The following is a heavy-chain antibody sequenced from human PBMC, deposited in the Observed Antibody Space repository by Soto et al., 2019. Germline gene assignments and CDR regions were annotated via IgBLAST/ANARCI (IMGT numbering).Heavy chain of an antibody. D-gene: IGHD3-10*01. CDR1: GFTFSGYA. J-gene: IGHJ2*01. CDR2: ISGGGDAT. CDR3: ARKVSGSTGRPDLWYFDL. Sequence: EVQLLDSGGGLVQPGGSLRLSWAASGFTFSGYALTWVRQAPGKGLEGVSAISGGGDATFYADSVKGRFTISRDNSKNTLYLQMNTLRAEDTAVYYCARKVSGSTGRPDLWYFDLWGRGTLVTVSS. V-gene: IGHV3-23*01.